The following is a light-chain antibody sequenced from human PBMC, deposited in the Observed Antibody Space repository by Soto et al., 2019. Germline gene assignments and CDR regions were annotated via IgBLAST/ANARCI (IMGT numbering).Light chain of an antibody. V-gene: IGLV2-14*03. J-gene: IGLJ1*01. Sequence: SALTQPASVSGSPGQSITLSCTGNNSDVGAYDYVSWYQQHPDKAPKLMIYEVSNRPSGVSNRFSGSKSVNTATLTISGLQADDEADYYCSSYTSSSTRVFGTGTKVTVL. CDR2: EVS. CDR1: NSDVGAYDY. CDR3: SSYTSSSTRV.